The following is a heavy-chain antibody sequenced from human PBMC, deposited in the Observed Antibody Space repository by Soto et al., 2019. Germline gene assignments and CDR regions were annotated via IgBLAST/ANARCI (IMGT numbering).Heavy chain of an antibody. J-gene: IGHJ6*03. CDR1: GFTFSSYA. CDR3: TRDAYYDFWSGYSAYYYYYMDV. Sequence: GRSLRLSCAASGFTFSSYAMSWVRQAPGKGLEWVSRISDSGGSAYYADSVKGRFTVSRDNSENTLYLQMNSLRAEDTAVYYCTRDAYYDFWSGYSAYYYYYMDVWGKGTTVTVSS. V-gene: IGHV3-23*01. CDR2: ISDSGGSA. D-gene: IGHD3-3*01.